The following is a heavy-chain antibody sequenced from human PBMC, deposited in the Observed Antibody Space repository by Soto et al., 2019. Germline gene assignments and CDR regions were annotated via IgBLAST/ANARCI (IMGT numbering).Heavy chain of an antibody. CDR1: GYTFTGYY. V-gene: IGHV1-2*04. Sequence: QVQLVQSGAEVKKPGASVKVSCKASGYTFTGYYMHWVRQAPGQGLEWMGWINPNSGGTNYAQKFQGWVTMTRDTXXSTAYMELSRLRSDDTAVYYCARAGVVVAATHYDYWGQGTLVTVSS. J-gene: IGHJ4*02. CDR2: INPNSGGT. CDR3: ARAGVVVAATHYDY. D-gene: IGHD2-15*01.